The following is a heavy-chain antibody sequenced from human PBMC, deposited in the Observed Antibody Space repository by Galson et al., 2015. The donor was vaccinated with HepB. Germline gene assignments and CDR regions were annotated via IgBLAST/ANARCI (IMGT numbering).Heavy chain of an antibody. CDR2: INPSGGST. V-gene: IGHV1-46*01. Sequence: SVKVSCKASGYTFTSYYMHWVRQAPGQGLEWMGIINPSGGSTSYAQKFQGRVTMTRDTSTSTVYMELSSLRSEDTAVYYCAREACSSTSCYTLYYYYGMDVWDQGTTVTVSS. CDR3: AREACSSTSCYTLYYYYGMDV. CDR1: GYTFTSYY. J-gene: IGHJ6*02. D-gene: IGHD2-2*02.